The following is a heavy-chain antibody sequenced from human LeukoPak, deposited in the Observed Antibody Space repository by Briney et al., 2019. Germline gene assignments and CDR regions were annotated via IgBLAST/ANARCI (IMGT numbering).Heavy chain of an antibody. V-gene: IGHV3-23*01. CDR2: ISLSGGST. D-gene: IGHD2/OR15-2a*01. Sequence: GGSLRLSCAASGFTFSSYAMNCVRQAPGKGLEWVSVISLSGGSTYYADSVKGRFIISRDLSKNTLFLQKKSLRGEDTAVYYCAKDVMVEDSWGQGTLVSVS. CDR1: GFTFSSYA. J-gene: IGHJ5*01. CDR3: AKDVMVEDS.